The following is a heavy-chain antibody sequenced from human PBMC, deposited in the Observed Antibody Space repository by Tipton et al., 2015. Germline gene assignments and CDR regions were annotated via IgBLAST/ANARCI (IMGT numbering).Heavy chain of an antibody. J-gene: IGHJ4*02. CDR1: GFTFSTYS. Sequence: SLRLSCAASGFTFSTYSMNWVRQAPGKGLEWVSSISSSSSYIYYADSVKGRFTISRDNAKNSLYLQMNSLRAEDTAVYYCARDGSYGDLYYFDYWGQGTLVTVSS. V-gene: IGHV3-21*01. CDR2: ISSSSSYI. D-gene: IGHD1-26*01. CDR3: ARDGSYGDLYYFDY.